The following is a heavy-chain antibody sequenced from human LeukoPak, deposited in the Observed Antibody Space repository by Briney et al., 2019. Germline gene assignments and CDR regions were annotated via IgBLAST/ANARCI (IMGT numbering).Heavy chain of an antibody. CDR3: ARAYYYHSGGYYGRYFDL. V-gene: IGHV1-46*01. Sequence: ASVKVSFKASGYTFTSYYMHWVRQAPGQGLEWMGAINPSGGTTSYTQKFQGRVIMTRDTSTSTVYMELSSLRSEDTAVYYCARAYYYHSGGYYGRYFDLWGRGTLVTVSS. CDR2: INPSGGTT. J-gene: IGHJ2*01. CDR1: GYTFTSYY. D-gene: IGHD3-22*01.